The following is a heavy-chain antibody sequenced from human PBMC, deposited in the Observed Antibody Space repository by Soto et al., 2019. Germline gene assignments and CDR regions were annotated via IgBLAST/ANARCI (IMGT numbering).Heavy chain of an antibody. Sequence: PSETLSLTCTVSGGSISSSSYYWGWIRQPPGKGLEWIGSIYYSGSTYYNPSLKSRVTISVDTSKNQFSLKLSSVTAADTAVYYCARQKSRGVIDRPFDYWGQGTLVTVSS. J-gene: IGHJ4*02. V-gene: IGHV4-39*01. CDR2: IYYSGST. D-gene: IGHD3-10*01. CDR1: GGSISSSSYY. CDR3: ARQKSRGVIDRPFDY.